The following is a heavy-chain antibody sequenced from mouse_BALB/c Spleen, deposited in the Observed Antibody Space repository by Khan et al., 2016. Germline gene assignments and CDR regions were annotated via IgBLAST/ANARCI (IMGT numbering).Heavy chain of an antibody. CDR1: GYSFTDYN. Sequence: VQLKQSGPELVKPGASVKVSCKASGYSFTDYNMHWVKQSRGKSLEWIGYIDPYNGGINYNQKFKGKATLTVDKSSSTAFLHLNSLTSEDSAVYYCARYDYAVVWLAYWGQGTLVTVSA. D-gene: IGHD2-4*01. CDR2: IDPYNGGI. V-gene: IGHV1S135*01. CDR3: ARYDYAVVWLAY. J-gene: IGHJ3*01.